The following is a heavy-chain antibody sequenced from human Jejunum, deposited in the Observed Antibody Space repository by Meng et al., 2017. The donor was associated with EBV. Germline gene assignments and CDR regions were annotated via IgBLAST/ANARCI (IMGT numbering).Heavy chain of an antibody. CDR2: VDPQDDET. Sequence: VQWIQSGAVVKKPGATVKISCKVSGYIFSDYYIHWVRQAPGEGLEWMGLVDPQDDETLYAEKFQGRVTITADTSPDTAYMELSSLRSEDTAIYYCALVLRARFNYFDPWGQGTLVTVSS. CDR1: GYIFSDYY. J-gene: IGHJ5*02. V-gene: IGHV1-69-2*01. D-gene: IGHD4/OR15-4a*01. CDR3: ALVLRARFNYFDP.